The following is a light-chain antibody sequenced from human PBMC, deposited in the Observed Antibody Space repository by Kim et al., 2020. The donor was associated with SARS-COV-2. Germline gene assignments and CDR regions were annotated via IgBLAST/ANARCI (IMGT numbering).Light chain of an antibody. CDR2: QDS. CDR3: QAWDSSTAGV. Sequence: SYALPQPPSVSVSPGQTASITCSGDKLGDKYACWYQQKPGQSPVLVIYQDSKRPSGIPERFSGSNSGNTATLTISGTQAMDEADYYCQAWDSSTAGVFGGGTQLPVL. J-gene: IGLJ3*02. V-gene: IGLV3-1*01. CDR1: KLGDKY.